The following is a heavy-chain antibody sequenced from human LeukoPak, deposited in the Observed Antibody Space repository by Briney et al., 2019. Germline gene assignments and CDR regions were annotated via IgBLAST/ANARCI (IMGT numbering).Heavy chain of an antibody. CDR3: ARVLVGGTNWFDP. CDR1: GFTLSSHW. D-gene: IGHD1-26*01. J-gene: IGHJ5*02. CDR2: ISTDGGST. V-gene: IGHV3-74*01. Sequence: PGGSLRLSCVASGFTLSSHWMHWLRLAPGKGLVWVSRISTDGGSTGYADSVKGRFTISRDNAKNSLYLQMSSLRAEDTSVYYCARVLVGGTNWFDPWGQGTLVTVSS.